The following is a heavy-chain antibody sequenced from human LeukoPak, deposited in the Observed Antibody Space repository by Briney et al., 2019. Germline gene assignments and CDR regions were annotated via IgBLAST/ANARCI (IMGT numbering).Heavy chain of an antibody. V-gene: IGHV3-53*01. J-gene: IGHJ3*02. CDR2: IYSGGST. Sequence: QSGGSLRLSCAASGFTVSSNYMSWVRQAPGKGLEWVSVIYSGGSTYYADSVKGRFTISRDNSKNTLYLQKNSLRAEDTAVYYCARDQYSSGWKEGVAFDIWGQGTMVTVSS. D-gene: IGHD6-19*01. CDR1: GFTVSSNY. CDR3: ARDQYSSGWKEGVAFDI.